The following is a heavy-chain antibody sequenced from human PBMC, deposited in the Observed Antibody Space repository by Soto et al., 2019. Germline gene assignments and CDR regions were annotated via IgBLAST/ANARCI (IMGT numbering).Heavy chain of an antibody. CDR2: INTNSRTI. CDR1: GFTFGSYT. Sequence: PGGSLRLSCAASGFTFGSYTMNWVRQVPGKGLEWVAYINTNSRTIYYADSVKGRFTISRDNADNSLYLHMHSLRDEDTAVYYCAREVLVYGGDFFDYWGQGSLVTVSS. V-gene: IGHV3-48*02. D-gene: IGHD2-8*02. CDR3: AREVLVYGGDFFDY. J-gene: IGHJ4*02.